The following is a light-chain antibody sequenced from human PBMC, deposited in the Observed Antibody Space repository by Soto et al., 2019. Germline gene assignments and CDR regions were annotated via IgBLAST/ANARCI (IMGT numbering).Light chain of an antibody. Sequence: QSALTQPPSVSGAAGQRVTISCTGSSSNMGANFDVNWYQQLPGTAPKLLIYGNDKRPSGVPDRFSGSKSGNSASLAITGLRGADEADYYCQSYDSTLSASVFGGGTKLTVL. V-gene: IGLV1-40*01. J-gene: IGLJ2*01. CDR1: SSNMGANFD. CDR2: GND. CDR3: QSYDSTLSASV.